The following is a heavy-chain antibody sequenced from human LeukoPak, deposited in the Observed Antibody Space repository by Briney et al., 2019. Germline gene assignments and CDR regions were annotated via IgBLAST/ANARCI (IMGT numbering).Heavy chain of an antibody. CDR1: GFTFSNSN. J-gene: IGHJ6*04. V-gene: IGHV3-48*04. CDR3: AELGITMIGGV. CDR2: ISSSGSTI. Sequence: GGSLRLSCAASGFTFSNSNMNWVRQAPGKGLEWVSYISSSGSTIYYADSVKGRFTISRDNAKSSLYLQMNSLRAEDTAVYYCAELGITMIGGVWGKGTTVTISS. D-gene: IGHD3-10*02.